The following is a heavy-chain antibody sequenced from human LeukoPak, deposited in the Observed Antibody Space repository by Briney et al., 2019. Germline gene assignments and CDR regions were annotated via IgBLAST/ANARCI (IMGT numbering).Heavy chain of an antibody. Sequence: GGSLRLSCAASGFTFSSYGMHWVRQAPGKGLEWVAFIRYDGSNKYYADSVKGRFTISRDNSKNTLNLQMNSLRAEDTAVYYCAKDQVVPAAIYYYYGMDVWGQGTTVTVSS. D-gene: IGHD2-2*01. CDR1: GFTFSSYG. J-gene: IGHJ6*02. CDR2: IRYDGSNK. V-gene: IGHV3-30*02. CDR3: AKDQVVPAAIYYYYGMDV.